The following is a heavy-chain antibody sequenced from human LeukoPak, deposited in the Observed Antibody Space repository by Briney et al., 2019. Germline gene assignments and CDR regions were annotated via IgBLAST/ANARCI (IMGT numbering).Heavy chain of an antibody. CDR2: ISSSSSYI. Sequence: GGSLRLSCAASGFTFSGYSMNWVRQASGKGLEWVSSISSSSSYIYYADSVKGRFTISRDNAKNSLYLQMNSLRAEDTAVYYCARDLESYSGPFDYWGQGTLVTVSS. V-gene: IGHV3-21*01. J-gene: IGHJ4*02. CDR1: GFTFSGYS. D-gene: IGHD5-12*01. CDR3: ARDLESYSGPFDY.